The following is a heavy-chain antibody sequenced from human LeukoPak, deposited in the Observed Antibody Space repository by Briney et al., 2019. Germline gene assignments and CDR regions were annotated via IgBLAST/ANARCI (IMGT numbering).Heavy chain of an antibody. CDR3: AKDTSTYYDSSGLHFQH. CDR1: GFTFSSYA. Sequence: GGSLRLSCAASGFTFSSYAMSWVRQAPGEGLEWVSAISGSSGGTYYADSVKGRFTISRDNSKNTLYLQMNSLRAEDTAVYYCAKDTSTYYDSSGLHFQHWGQGTLVTVSS. J-gene: IGHJ1*01. D-gene: IGHD3-22*01. CDR2: ISGSSGGT. V-gene: IGHV3-23*01.